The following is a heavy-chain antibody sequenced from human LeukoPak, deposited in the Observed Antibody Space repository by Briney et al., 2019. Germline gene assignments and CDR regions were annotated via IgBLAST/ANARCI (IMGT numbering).Heavy chain of an antibody. CDR1: GGSISSYY. Sequence: PSETLSLTCTVSGGSISSYYWSWIRQPPGKGLEWIGYIYYSGSTNYNPSLKSRVTISVDTSKNQFSLKLSSVTAADTAVYYCARHKYCSSTSCFTDIWGQGTMVTVSS. J-gene: IGHJ3*02. V-gene: IGHV4-59*08. CDR2: IYYSGST. D-gene: IGHD2-2*02. CDR3: ARHKYCSSTSCFTDI.